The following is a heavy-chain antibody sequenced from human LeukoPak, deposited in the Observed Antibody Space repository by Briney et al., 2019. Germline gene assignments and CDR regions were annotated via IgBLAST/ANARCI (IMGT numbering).Heavy chain of an antibody. D-gene: IGHD2-2*01. J-gene: IGHJ1*01. Sequence: GGSLRLSCAASGFTVSSNYMSWVRQAPGKGLEWVSVIYSVGSTYYADSVKGRFTTSRDNAKNSLYLQMNSLRAEDTAVYYCATYSSSNGREFQYWGQGTLVTVSS. CDR3: ATYSSSNGREFQY. CDR1: GFTVSSNY. V-gene: IGHV3-66*01. CDR2: IYSVGST.